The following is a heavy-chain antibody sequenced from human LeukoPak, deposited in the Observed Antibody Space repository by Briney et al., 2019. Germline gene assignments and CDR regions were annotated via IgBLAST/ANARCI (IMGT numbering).Heavy chain of an antibody. CDR3: ARRYSFDWLLFDY. Sequence: SETLSLTCTVSGGSISSSSYYWGWIRQPPGKGLEWIGSIYYSGSTYYSPSLKSRVTISVDTSKNQFSLKLSSVTAADTAVYYCARRYSFDWLLFDYWGQGTLVTVSS. CDR2: IYYSGST. V-gene: IGHV4-39*01. CDR1: GGSISSSSYY. D-gene: IGHD3-9*01. J-gene: IGHJ4*02.